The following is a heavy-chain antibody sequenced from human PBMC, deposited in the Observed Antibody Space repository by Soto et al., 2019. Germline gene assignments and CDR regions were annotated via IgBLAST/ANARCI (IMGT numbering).Heavy chain of an antibody. CDR2: IYYSGST. Sequence: PSETLSLTCAVSGGYISSYYWSWIRQPPGKGLEWIGHIYYSGSTNYNSSLKSRVSISVDTSKNQFSLRLSSVTAADTAVYYCARSGGGSWKSGFYYWSQGTPVTVSS. CDR1: GGYISSYY. V-gene: IGHV4-59*01. J-gene: IGHJ4*02. D-gene: IGHD1-1*01. CDR3: ARSGGGSWKSGFYY.